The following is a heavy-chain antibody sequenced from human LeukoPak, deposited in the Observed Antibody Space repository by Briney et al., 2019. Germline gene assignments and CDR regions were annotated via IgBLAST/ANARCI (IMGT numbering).Heavy chain of an antibody. CDR1: GFTFSSYE. V-gene: IGHV3-48*03. J-gene: IGHJ4*02. Sequence: VGSLRLSCAASGFTFSSYEMNWVRQAPGKGLEWVSYISSSGSTIYYADSVKGRFTISRDNAKNSLYLQMNSLRAEDTAVYYCARGSSFGELSHWGQGTLVTVSS. CDR2: ISSSGSTI. D-gene: IGHD3-10*01. CDR3: ARGSSFGELSH.